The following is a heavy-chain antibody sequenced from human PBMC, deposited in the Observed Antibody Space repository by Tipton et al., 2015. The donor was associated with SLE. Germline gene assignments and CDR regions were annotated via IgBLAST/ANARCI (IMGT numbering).Heavy chain of an antibody. CDR2: IYYSGST. CDR3: ARDQRGGWFDP. D-gene: IGHD6-25*01. CDR1: GGSFSGYY. V-gene: IGHV4-59*12. Sequence: GLVKPSETLSLTCAVYGGSFSGYYWSWIRQPPGKGLEWIGYIYYSGSTNYNPSLKSRVTISVDTSKNQFSLKLSSVTAADTAVYYCARDQRGGWFDPWGQGTLVTVSS. J-gene: IGHJ5*02.